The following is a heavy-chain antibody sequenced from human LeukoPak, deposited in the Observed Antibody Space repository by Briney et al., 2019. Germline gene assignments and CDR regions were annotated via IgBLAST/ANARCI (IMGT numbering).Heavy chain of an antibody. CDR2: INHSGRT. CDR1: GASFSGNY. J-gene: IGHJ6*03. CDR3: AMCRISLRYDYYMDC. V-gene: IGHV4-34*01. Sequence: SETLSLTCAVYGASFSGNYWSWIRQPPGKGLEWIGEINHSGRTNYNPYLKSRVTISEDTSKIQVSLKPGAVTAAGTGLDYCAMCRISLRYDYYMDCWGKGTTVTVCS. D-gene: IGHD1-14*01.